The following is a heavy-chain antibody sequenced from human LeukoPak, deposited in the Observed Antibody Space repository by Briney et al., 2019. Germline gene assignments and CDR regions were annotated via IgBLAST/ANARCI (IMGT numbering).Heavy chain of an antibody. V-gene: IGHV3-23*01. D-gene: IGHD2-21*01. CDR3: AKAPVTTCRGAYCYPFDY. Sequence: GGSLRLSCAASRFAFSSYAMTWVRQAPGKGLEWVSTISGSSGNTYHADSVKGRFTISRDSSKNTLFLQMNRLRPEDAAVYYCAKAPVTTCRGAYCYPFDYWGQGTLVTVSS. CDR2: ISGSSGNT. J-gene: IGHJ4*02. CDR1: RFAFSSYA.